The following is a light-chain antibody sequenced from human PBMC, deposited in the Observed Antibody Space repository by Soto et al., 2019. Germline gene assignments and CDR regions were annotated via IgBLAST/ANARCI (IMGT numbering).Light chain of an antibody. CDR3: QQRSNWIT. CDR2: GAS. J-gene: IGKJ5*01. V-gene: IGKV3D-20*02. CDR1: QSVSSGY. Sequence: EIVLTQSPGTLSLSPGERATLSCRASQSVSSGYLAWYQQKPGQAPRLLIYGASTRATGIPDRFSGSGSGTDFTLTISRLEPEDFAVYYCQQRSNWITFGQGTRLEIK.